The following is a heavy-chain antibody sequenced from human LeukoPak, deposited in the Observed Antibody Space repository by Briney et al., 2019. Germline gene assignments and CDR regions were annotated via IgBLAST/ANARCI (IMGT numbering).Heavy chain of an antibody. CDR2: ISYDGSNK. D-gene: IGHD3-22*01. CDR1: GFTFSSYA. CDR3: ARGSNSDYYDSSGPGGAFDI. V-gene: IGHV3-30-3*01. J-gene: IGHJ3*02. Sequence: GGPLRLSCAASGFTFSSYAMHWVRQAPGKGLEWVAVISYDGSNKYYADSVKGRFTISRDNSKNTLYLQMNSLRAEDTAVYYCARGSNSDYYDSSGPGGAFDIWGQGTMVTVSS.